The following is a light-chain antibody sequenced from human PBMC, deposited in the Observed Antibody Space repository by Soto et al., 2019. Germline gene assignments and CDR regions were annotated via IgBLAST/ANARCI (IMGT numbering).Light chain of an antibody. Sequence: QSALTQPRSVSGSPGQSVTISCTGTSSDVGGYNYVSWYQQRPGKAPKLMIYDVSMRPSGVPDRFSGSKSGNTASLTISGLQAEDEADYYCCSYAGNSVVFGGGTKLTVL. CDR2: DVS. V-gene: IGLV2-11*01. CDR3: CSYAGNSVV. CDR1: SSDVGGYNY. J-gene: IGLJ2*01.